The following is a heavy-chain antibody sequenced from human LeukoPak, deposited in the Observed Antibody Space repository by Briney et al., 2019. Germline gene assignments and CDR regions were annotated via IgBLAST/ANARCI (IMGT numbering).Heavy chain of an antibody. V-gene: IGHV3-23*01. D-gene: IGHD1-14*01. CDR1: GFTFSNYA. Sequence: PGGSLRLSCVASGFTFSNYAMTWVRQAPGKGPEWVSAISGYGGSTYYADSVKGRFTISRDNSKNTLYLQMHSLRAEDTAVYYCAREGTIKPPDYLGQGTLVTVSS. J-gene: IGHJ4*02. CDR2: ISGYGGST. CDR3: AREGTIKPPDY.